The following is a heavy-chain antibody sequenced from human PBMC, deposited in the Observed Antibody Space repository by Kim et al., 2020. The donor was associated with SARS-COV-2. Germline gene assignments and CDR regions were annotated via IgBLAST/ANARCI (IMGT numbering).Heavy chain of an antibody. V-gene: IGHV3-23*01. CDR2: T. J-gene: IGHJ4*02. Sequence: TYYADSVKGRFTISRDNSKNTLYLQMNSLRAEDTAVYYCASRMTTNYFDYWGQGTLVTVSS. D-gene: IGHD4-4*01. CDR3: ASRMTTNYFDY.